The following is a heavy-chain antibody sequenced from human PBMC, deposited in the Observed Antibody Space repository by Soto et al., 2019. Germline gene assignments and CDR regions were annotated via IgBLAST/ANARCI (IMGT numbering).Heavy chain of an antibody. D-gene: IGHD3-16*01. CDR1: GGSLSGYY. CDR2: INHSGST. J-gene: IGHJ4*02. V-gene: IGHV4-34*01. CDR3: AREGFWVFDY. Sequence: PSETLSLTCAVYGGSLSGYYWSWIRQPPGKGLEWIGEINHSGSTNYNPSLKSRVTISVDTSKNQFSLKLSSVTAADTAVYYCAREGFWVFDYWGQGTLVTVSS.